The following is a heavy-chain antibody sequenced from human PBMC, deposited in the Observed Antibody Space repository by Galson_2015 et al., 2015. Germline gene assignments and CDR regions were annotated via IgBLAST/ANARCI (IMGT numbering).Heavy chain of an antibody. V-gene: IGHV1-46*01. J-gene: IGHJ4*02. CDR2: INPSGGGT. CDR3: ARRIVTTGDFDY. CDR1: GYTFSSYS. Sequence: SVKVSCKASGYTFSSYSIHWVRQAPGKGLEWMGIINPSGGGTSYAQRFQGRVAMTRDTSTSTVYMELSSLRSDDTAVYYCARRIVTTGDFDYWGQGTLVTVSS. D-gene: IGHD1-1*01.